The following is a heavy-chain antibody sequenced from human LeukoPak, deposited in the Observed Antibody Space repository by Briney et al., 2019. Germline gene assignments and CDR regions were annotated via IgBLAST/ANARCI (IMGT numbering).Heavy chain of an antibody. Sequence: ASVKVSCKASGYTFTGYYMHWVRQATGQGLEWMGWMNPNSGNTGYAQKFQGRVTITRNTSISTAYMELSSLRSEDTAVYYCARANWNYVYYYYYMDVWGKGTTVTVSS. J-gene: IGHJ6*03. D-gene: IGHD1-7*01. CDR3: ARANWNYVYYYYYMDV. CDR2: MNPNSGNT. V-gene: IGHV1-8*03. CDR1: GYTFTGYY.